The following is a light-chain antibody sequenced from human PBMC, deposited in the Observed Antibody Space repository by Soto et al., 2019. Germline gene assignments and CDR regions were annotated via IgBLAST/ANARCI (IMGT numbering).Light chain of an antibody. J-gene: IGLJ3*02. CDR1: SSEVAGYNY. V-gene: IGLV2-14*01. CDR2: EVS. Sequence: QSALTQPASVSGSPGQSITISCTGTSSEVAGYNYVSWYQQHPGKAPKLMIYEVSNRPSGVSNRFSGSKSGNTASLTISGLQAEDEADYYCSSYTSGSTWVFGGGTKVTVL. CDR3: SSYTSGSTWV.